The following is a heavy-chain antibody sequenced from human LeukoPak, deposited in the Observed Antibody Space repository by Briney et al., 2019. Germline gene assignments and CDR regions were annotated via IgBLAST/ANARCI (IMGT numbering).Heavy chain of an antibody. CDR3: ARALYSDSSGYYPGLDH. CDR2: ISNYNGDT. D-gene: IGHD3-22*01. CDR1: GYTFNSYG. J-gene: IGHJ4*02. V-gene: IGHV1-18*01. Sequence: GTSVKVSCKASGYTFNSYGFSWVRQAPGQGLEWVGWISNYNGDTRYAQKFQGRVTMTTDTSTRTSNMELRNLGSDDTAVYYCARALYSDSSGYYPGLDHWGQGTLVTVSS.